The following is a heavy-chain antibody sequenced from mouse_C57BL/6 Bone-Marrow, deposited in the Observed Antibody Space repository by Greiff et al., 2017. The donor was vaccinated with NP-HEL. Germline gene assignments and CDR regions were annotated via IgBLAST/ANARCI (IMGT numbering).Heavy chain of an antibody. CDR1: GYTFTEYT. CDR3: AGHGDYFGSSYGYFDV. J-gene: IGHJ1*03. D-gene: IGHD1-1*01. Sequence: QVQLQQSGAELVKPGASVKLSCKASGYTFTEYTIHWVKQRSGQGLEWIGWFYPGSGSIKYNEKFKDKATLTADKSSSTVYMDLSRLTSEGSAVYFCAGHGDYFGSSYGYFDVWGTGTTVTVSS. V-gene: IGHV1-62-2*01. CDR2: FYPGSGSI.